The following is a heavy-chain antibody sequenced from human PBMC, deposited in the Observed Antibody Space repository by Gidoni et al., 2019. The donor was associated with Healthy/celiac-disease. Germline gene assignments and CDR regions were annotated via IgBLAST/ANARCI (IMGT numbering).Heavy chain of an antibody. CDR3: TTLRRGDYWYFDL. CDR2: IRSKANSYAT. Sequence: WVGRIRSKANSYATAYAASVKGRFTISRDDSKNTAYLQMNSLKTEDTAVYYCTTLRRGDYWYFDLWGRGTLVTVSS. V-gene: IGHV3-73*01. J-gene: IGHJ2*01.